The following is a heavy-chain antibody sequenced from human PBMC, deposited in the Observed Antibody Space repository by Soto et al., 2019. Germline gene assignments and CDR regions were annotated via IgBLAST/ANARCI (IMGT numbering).Heavy chain of an antibody. V-gene: IGHV4-59*08. D-gene: IGHD6-13*01. J-gene: IGHJ4*02. CDR2: IYYSGST. Sequence: SETLSLTCTVSGGSISSYYWSWIRQPPGKGLEWIGYIYYSGSTNYNPSLKSRVTISVDTSKNQFSLKLSSVTAADTAVYYCARHPSTSLRVWFDYWGQGTLVTVSS. CDR1: GGSISSYY. CDR3: ARHPSTSLRVWFDY.